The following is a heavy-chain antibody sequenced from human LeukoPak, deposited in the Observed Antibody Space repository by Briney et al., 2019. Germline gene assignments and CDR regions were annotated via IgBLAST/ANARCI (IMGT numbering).Heavy chain of an antibody. CDR1: GGSISSYY. CDR2: IYYSGST. J-gene: IGHJ5*02. D-gene: IGHD2-15*01. V-gene: IGHV4-59*01. CDR3: ARGGPYCSGGGCYSRTSNWFDP. Sequence: SETLSLTCTVSGGSISSYYWSWIRQPPGKGLEWIGYIYYSGSTNSHPSLKSRVTISVDTSNNQFSLKLSSVTAADTAVYYCARGGPYCSGGGCYSRTSNWFDPWGQGTLVTVSS.